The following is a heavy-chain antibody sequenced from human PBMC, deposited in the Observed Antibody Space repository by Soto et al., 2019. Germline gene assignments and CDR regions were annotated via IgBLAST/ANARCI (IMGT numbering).Heavy chain of an antibody. V-gene: IGHV1-69*01. D-gene: IGHD3-22*01. CDR3: ARLGGDYYDSSGYYFSDNWFDP. J-gene: IGHJ5*02. CDR1: GGTFSSYA. CDR2: IIPIFGTA. Sequence: QVQLVQSGAEVKKPGSSVKVSCKASGGTFSSYAISWVRQAPGQGLEWMGGIIPIFGTANYAQKCQGSVTITADEPTSTAYMELSSLRSEDTAVYYCARLGGDYYDSSGYYFSDNWFDPWGQGTLVTVSS.